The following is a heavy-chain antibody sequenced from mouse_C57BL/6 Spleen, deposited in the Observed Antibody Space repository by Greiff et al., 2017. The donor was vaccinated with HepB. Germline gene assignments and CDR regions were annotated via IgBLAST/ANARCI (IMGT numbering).Heavy chain of an antibody. V-gene: IGHV1-76*01. CDR1: GYTFTDYY. CDR2: IYPGSGNT. CDR3: ARYYDYDGYAMDY. Sequence: QVTLKESGAELVRPGASVKLSCKASGYTFTDYYINWVKQRPGQGLEWIARIYPGSGNTYYNEKFKGKATLTAEKSSSTAYMQLSSLTSEDSAVYFCARYYDYDGYAMDYWGQGTSVTVSS. J-gene: IGHJ4*01. D-gene: IGHD2-4*01.